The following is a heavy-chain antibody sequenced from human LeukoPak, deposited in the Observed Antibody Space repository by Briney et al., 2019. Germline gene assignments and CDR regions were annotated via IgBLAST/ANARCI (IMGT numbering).Heavy chain of an antibody. CDR2: IKQDGSEK. J-gene: IGHJ4*02. CDR1: GFTFSSFW. V-gene: IGHV3-7*04. CDR3: AGGSGWTSNY. D-gene: IGHD3-3*01. Sequence: GGSLRLSCAASGFTFSSFWMSWVRQAPGKGLEWVANIKQDGSEKYYVDSVKGRFTVSRDNAKNSLYLQMNRLRVEDTAVYYCAGGSGWTSNYWGQGTLVTVPS.